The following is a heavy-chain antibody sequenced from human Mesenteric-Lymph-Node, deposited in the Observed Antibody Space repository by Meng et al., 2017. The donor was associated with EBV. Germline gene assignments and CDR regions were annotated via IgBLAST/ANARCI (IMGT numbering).Heavy chain of an antibody. CDR3: ARGPHYYGSGTHYDWFDP. V-gene: IGHV1-18*01. CDR2: NGPYNGDT. Sequence: QVQLVQAGAGVKKPGASVKVSCKASGYTFTSYGISWVRQAPGQGLEWMGWNGPYNGDTNYAQKLQGRVTMTKNTSINTAYMELSSLTSEDTAVYYCARGPHYYGSGTHYDWFDPWGQGTLVTVSS. J-gene: IGHJ5*02. D-gene: IGHD3-10*01. CDR1: GYTFTSYG.